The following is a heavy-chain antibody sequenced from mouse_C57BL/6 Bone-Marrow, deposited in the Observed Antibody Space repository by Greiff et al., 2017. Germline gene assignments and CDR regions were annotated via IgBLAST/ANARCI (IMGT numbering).Heavy chain of an antibody. Sequence: QVQLQQSGAELVKPGASVKISCKASGYAFSSYWMNWVKQRPGKGLEWIGQIYPGDGDTNYNGKFKGKATLTADQSSSTAYMQLCSLTSEDSAVYFCARSVYSNYYYAMAYWGQGTSVTVSS. CDR1: GYAFSSYW. D-gene: IGHD2-5*01. CDR2: IYPGDGDT. J-gene: IGHJ4*01. CDR3: ARSVYSNYYYAMAY. V-gene: IGHV1-80*01.